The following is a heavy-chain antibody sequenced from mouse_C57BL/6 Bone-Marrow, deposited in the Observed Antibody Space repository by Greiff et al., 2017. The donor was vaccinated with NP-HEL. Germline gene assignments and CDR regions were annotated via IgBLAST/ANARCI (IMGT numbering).Heavy chain of an antibody. CDR1: GFSLTSYG. Sequence: QVQLQQSGPGLVQPSQSLSITCTVSGFSLTSYGVHWVRQSPGKGLEWLGVIWSGGSTDSNAAFISRLSISKDNSKSQVFFKMNSLQADDTAIYYCARSSNYDYWGQGTTLTVSS. CDR3: ARSSNYDY. V-gene: IGHV2-2*01. CDR2: IWSGGST. D-gene: IGHD2-5*01. J-gene: IGHJ2*01.